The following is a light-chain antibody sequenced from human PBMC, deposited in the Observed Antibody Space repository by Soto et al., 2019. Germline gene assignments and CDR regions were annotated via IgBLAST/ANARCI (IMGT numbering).Light chain of an antibody. V-gene: IGKV3-20*01. CDR3: QQYGSSIT. J-gene: IGKJ5*01. CDR1: QTVNNNY. Sequence: EIVFTQSPVALSLSPGERATLSCMASQTVNNNYLAWYQQIPGQAPRLLISGASGRATGTPDRFSGSASGTDFTLTISRLEPEDFAVYYCQQYGSSITFGQGTRLEIK. CDR2: GAS.